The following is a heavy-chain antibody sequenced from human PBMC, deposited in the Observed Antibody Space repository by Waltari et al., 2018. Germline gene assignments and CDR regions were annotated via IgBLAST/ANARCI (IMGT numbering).Heavy chain of an antibody. J-gene: IGHJ4*02. Sequence: EVQLVASGGGLVKPGGSLRLSCAASGLTFKNAWMSWVRPAPGKGLEWVGRIKSKTDGGTTDYAAPVKGRFTISRDDSKNTLYLQMNSLKTEDTAVYYCTTQKVITFGIRRIFDYWGQGTLVTVSS. V-gene: IGHV3-15*01. CDR3: TTQKVITFGIRRIFDY. CDR1: GLTFKNAW. D-gene: IGHD3-16*01. CDR2: IKSKTDGGTT.